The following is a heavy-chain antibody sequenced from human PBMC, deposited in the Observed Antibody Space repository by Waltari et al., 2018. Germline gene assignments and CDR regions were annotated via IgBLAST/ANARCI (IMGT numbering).Heavy chain of an antibody. Sequence: QLQLQESGPGLVKPSETLSLTCTVSGGSISSSSYYWGWIRQPPGKGLEWIESIYYSGSTYNNPSLKSRVTISVDTSKNQFSLKLSSVTAADTAVYYCARSSGSYFENWFDPWGQGTLVTVSS. V-gene: IGHV4-39*01. CDR1: GGSISSSSYY. J-gene: IGHJ5*02. CDR3: ARSSGSYFENWFDP. CDR2: IYYSGST. D-gene: IGHD1-26*01.